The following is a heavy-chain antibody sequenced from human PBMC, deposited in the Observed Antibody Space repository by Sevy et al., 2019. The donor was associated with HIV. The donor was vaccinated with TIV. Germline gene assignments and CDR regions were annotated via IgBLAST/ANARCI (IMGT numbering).Heavy chain of an antibody. CDR2: IYWDDDK. CDR3: AHSAKQQLVEGDWFDP. J-gene: IGHJ5*02. CDR1: GFSLSTSGVG. D-gene: IGHD6-13*01. V-gene: IGHV2-5*02. Sequence: SGPTLVKPTQTLTLTCTFSGFSLSTSGVGVGWIRQPPGKALEWLALIYWDDDKRYSPSLKSRLTITKDTSKNQVVLTMTNMDPVDTATYYCAHSAKQQLVEGDWFDPWGQGTLVTVSS.